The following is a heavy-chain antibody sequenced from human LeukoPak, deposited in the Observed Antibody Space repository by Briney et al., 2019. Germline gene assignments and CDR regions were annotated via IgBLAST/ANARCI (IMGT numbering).Heavy chain of an antibody. Sequence: SETLSLTCAVYGGSFSGYYWSWIRQPPGKGLEWIGEINHSGSTNYNPSLKSRVTISVDTPKNQSSLKLSSVTAADTAVYYCARGHRYCSSTSCLLGRDYWGQGTLVTVSS. CDR1: GGSFSGYY. J-gene: IGHJ4*02. V-gene: IGHV4-34*01. CDR3: ARGHRYCSSTSCLLGRDY. D-gene: IGHD2-2*01. CDR2: INHSGST.